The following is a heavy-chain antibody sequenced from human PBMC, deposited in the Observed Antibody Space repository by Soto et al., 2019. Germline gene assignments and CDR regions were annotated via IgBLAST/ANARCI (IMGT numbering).Heavy chain of an antibody. J-gene: IGHJ5*02. V-gene: IGHV4-31*03. CDR2: IYYSGST. CDR1: GGSISSGGYY. CDR3: ARSITMVRGVNNWFDP. Sequence: QVQLQESGSGLVKPSQTLSLTCTVSGGSISSGGYYWSWIRQHPGKGLEWIGYIYYSGSTYYNPSLKSRVTISVDTSKNQFSLKLSSVTAADTAVYYCARSITMVRGVNNWFDPWGQGTLVTVSS. D-gene: IGHD3-10*01.